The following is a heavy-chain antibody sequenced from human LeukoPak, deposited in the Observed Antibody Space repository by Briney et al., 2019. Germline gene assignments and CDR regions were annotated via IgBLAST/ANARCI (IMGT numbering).Heavy chain of an antibody. CDR2: IYYSGNT. CDR3: ASQPMVRGVISGRYMDV. V-gene: IGHV4-39*01. CDR1: GVSISSSNSY. Sequence: PSETLSLTCTVSGVSISSSNSYWGWIRQPPGKGLEWIGSIYYSGNTYYNASLKSQVSISIDTSKNQFSLRLTSVTAADTAVYYCASQPMVRGVISGRYMDVWGKGTTVTISS. J-gene: IGHJ6*03. D-gene: IGHD3-10*01.